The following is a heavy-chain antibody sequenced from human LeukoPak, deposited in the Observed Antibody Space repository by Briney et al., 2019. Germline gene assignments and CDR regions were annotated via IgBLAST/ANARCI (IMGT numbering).Heavy chain of an antibody. CDR3: ARLAGYSSSWALIYYFYGMDV. CDR2: INHSGST. D-gene: IGHD6-13*01. V-gene: IGHV4-34*01. CDR1: GGSFSGYY. Sequence: SETLSLTCAVYGGSFSGYYWSWIRQPPGKGLEWIGEINHSGSTNYNPSLKSRVTISVDTSKNQFSLKLSSVTAADTAVYYCARLAGYSSSWALIYYFYGMDVWGQGTTVTVS. J-gene: IGHJ6*02.